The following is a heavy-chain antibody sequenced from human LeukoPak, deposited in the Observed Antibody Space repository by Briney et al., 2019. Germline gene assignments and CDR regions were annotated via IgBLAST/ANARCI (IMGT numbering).Heavy chain of an antibody. V-gene: IGHV4-34*01. J-gene: IGHJ4*02. D-gene: IGHD1-26*01. CDR3: ARDEVGAGLDY. CDR1: GGSLSGYY. Sequence: SETLSLTCAVYGGSLSGYYWSWIRQPPGKGLEWIGEINHSGSTNYNPSLKSRVTISVDTSKNQFSLKLSSVTAADTAVYYCARDEVGAGLDYWGQGTLVTVSS. CDR2: INHSGST.